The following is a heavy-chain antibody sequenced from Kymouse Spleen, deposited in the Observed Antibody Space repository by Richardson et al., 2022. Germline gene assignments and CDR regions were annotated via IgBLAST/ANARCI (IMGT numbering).Heavy chain of an antibody. V-gene: IGHV4-34*01. J-gene: IGHJ4*02. D-gene: IGHD3-10*01. Sequence: QVQLQQWGAGLLKPSETLSLTCAVYGGSFSGYYWSWIRQPPGKGLEWIGEINHSGSTNYNPSLKSRVTISVDTSKNQFSLKLSSVTAADTAVYYCARGGYYYGSGSYHGFDYWGQGTLVTVSS. CDR1: GGSFSGYY. CDR2: INHSGST. CDR3: ARGGYYYGSGSYHGFDY.